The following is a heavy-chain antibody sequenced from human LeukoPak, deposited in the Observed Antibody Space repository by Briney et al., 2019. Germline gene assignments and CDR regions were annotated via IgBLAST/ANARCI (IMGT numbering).Heavy chain of an antibody. CDR2: IDPNSGGT. V-gene: IGHV1-2*02. CDR3: ARGAAAGSNWFDP. D-gene: IGHD6-13*01. J-gene: IGHJ5*02. CDR1: GYTFTGYY. Sequence: ASVKVSCKASGYTFTGYYMHWVRQAPGQGLEWMGWIDPNSGGTNYAQKFQGRVTMTRDTSISTAYMELSRLRSDDTAVYYCARGAAAGSNWFDPWGQGTLVTVSS.